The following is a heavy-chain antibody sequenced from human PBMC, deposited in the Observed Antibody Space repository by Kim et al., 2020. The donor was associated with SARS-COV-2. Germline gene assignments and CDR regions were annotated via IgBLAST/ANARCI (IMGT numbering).Heavy chain of an antibody. V-gene: IGHV3-43*01. D-gene: IGHD2-15*01. J-gene: IGHJ4*02. Sequence: DSVKGRFTISRDNSKNSLYLQMNSLRTEDTALYYCARVVVAAKTHIVLDYWGQGTLVTVSS. CDR3: ARVVVAAKTHIVLDY.